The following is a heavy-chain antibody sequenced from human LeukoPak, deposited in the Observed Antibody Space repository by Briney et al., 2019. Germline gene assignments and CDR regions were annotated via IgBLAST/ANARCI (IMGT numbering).Heavy chain of an antibody. D-gene: IGHD1-26*01. CDR1: GYTFTSYD. Sequence: ASVKVSCKASGYTFTSYDINWVRQATGQGLEWMGWMNPNSGNTGYAQKFQGRVTMTEDTSTDTAYMELSSLKSEDTAVYYCATGFRSYNYWGQGTLVTVSS. V-gene: IGHV1-8*01. CDR2: MNPNSGNT. CDR3: ATGFRSYNY. J-gene: IGHJ4*02.